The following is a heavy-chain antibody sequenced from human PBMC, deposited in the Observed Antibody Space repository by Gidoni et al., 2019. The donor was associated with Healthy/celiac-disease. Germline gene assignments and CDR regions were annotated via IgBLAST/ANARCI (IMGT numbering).Heavy chain of an antibody. CDR2: IYPGDSDT. CDR3: ASRVVPAAILYDAFDI. D-gene: IGHD2-2*01. CDR1: GYSFTSYW. J-gene: IGHJ3*02. V-gene: IGHV5-51*03. Sequence: EVQLVQSGAEVKKPGESLKISCKGSGYSFTSYWIGWVRQMPGKGLEWMGIIYPGDSDTRYSPSFQGQVTISADKSISTAYLQWSSLKASDTAMYYCASRVVPAAILYDAFDIWGQGTMVTVSS.